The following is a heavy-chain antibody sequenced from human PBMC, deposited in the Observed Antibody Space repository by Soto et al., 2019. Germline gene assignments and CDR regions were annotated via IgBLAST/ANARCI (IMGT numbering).Heavy chain of an antibody. J-gene: IGHJ3*01. V-gene: IGHV3-15*01. Sequence: PGGSLRLSCATSGFTFKNAWMNWVRQAPGKGLEWIGRIKSKLDGGTTDYGAPMAGRFTISRDDSKNTMFLEMSSLTIDDTGMNYCITYRPGYGWFWGQGTMVTVSS. CDR1: GFTFKNAW. CDR3: ITYRPGYGWF. D-gene: IGHD6-19*01. CDR2: IKSKLDGGTT.